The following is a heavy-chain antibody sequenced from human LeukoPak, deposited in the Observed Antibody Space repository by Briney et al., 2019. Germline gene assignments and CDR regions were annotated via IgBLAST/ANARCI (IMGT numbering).Heavy chain of an antibody. J-gene: IGHJ3*02. Sequence: SETLSLTCAVYGGSFSGYYWSWLRQPPGKGLEWIGEINHSGSTNYNPSLKRRVTISVDTSKNQFSLKVSSVTAADTAVYYCARGQYSSSWYRRLFFDIGGQGTMVTVSS. V-gene: IGHV4-34*01. CDR1: GGSFSGYY. CDR2: INHSGST. CDR3: ARGQYSSSWYRRLFFDI. D-gene: IGHD6-13*01.